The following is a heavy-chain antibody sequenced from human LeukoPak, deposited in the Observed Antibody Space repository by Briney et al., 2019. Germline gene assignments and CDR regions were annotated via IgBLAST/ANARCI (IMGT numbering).Heavy chain of an antibody. V-gene: IGHV4-59*01. CDR3: AREPVGYGSGRGFDY. J-gene: IGHJ4*02. CDR2: IYYSGST. D-gene: IGHD3-10*01. CDR1: GGSFSGYY. Sequence: SETLSLTCAVYGGSFSGYYWSWIRQPPGKGLEWIGYIYYSGSTNYNPSLKSRVTISVDTSKNQFSLKLSSVTAADTAVYYCAREPVGYGSGRGFDYWGQGTLVTVSS.